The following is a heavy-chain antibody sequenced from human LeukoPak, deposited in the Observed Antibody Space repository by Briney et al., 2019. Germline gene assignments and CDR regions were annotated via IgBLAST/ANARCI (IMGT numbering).Heavy chain of an antibody. CDR1: GYTFTSYV. CDR3: ARGRDY. J-gene: IGHJ4*02. Sequence: GASVKVSCKASGYTFTSYVITWWGRAMGQGLEWMGWMNPNSGNTGYAQKFQGRVTMTRNTSISTAYMELSSLRSEDTAVYYCARGRDYWGQGTLVTVSS. CDR2: MNPNSGNT. V-gene: IGHV1-8*01.